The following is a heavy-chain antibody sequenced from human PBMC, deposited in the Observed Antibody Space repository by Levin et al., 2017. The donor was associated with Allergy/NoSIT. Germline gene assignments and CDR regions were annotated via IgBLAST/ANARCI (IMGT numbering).Heavy chain of an antibody. D-gene: IGHD1-1*01. J-gene: IGHJ6*03. V-gene: IGHV5-51*01. Sequence: ASVKVSCQGSGYSFTSYWIGWVRQMPGKGLEWMGIIYPGDSDTRYSPSFQGQVTISADKSISSAYLQWSSLKASDTAIYYCARRGTRDYYYYMDVWGKGTTVTVSS. CDR2: IYPGDSDT. CDR1: GYSFTSYW. CDR3: ARRGTRDYYYYMDV.